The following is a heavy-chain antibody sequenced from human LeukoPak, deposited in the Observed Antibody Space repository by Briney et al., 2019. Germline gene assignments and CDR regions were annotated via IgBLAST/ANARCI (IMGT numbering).Heavy chain of an antibody. Sequence: GGSLRLSCAASGFTFSRYEINWVRQAPGKGLEWVSYISSSGSSIYYADSVKGRFTIFRDNAKNSLYLQMKSLRAEDTAVYYCARHEDLVATIPSFFDYWGQGTLVTVSS. CDR2: ISSSGSSI. CDR3: ARHEDLVATIPSFFDY. J-gene: IGHJ4*02. D-gene: IGHD5-12*01. CDR1: GFTFSRYE. V-gene: IGHV3-48*03.